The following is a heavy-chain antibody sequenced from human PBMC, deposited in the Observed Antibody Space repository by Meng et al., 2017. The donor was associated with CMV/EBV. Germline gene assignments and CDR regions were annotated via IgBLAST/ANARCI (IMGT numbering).Heavy chain of an antibody. CDR2: IYYSGST. CDR3: AGGWYSNWFDP. V-gene: IGHV4-59*01. J-gene: IGHJ5*02. CDR1: GGSISSYY. D-gene: IGHD6-19*01. Sequence: SETLSLTCTASGGSISSYYWSWIRQPPGKGLEWIGYIYYSGSTNYNPSLKSRVTISVDTSKNQFSLKLSSVTAADTAVYYCAGGWYSNWFDPWGQGTLVTVSS.